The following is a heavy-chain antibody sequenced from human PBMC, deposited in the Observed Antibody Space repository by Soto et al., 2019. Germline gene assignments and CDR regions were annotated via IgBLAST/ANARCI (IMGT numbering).Heavy chain of an antibody. CDR3: ARLGGDFWSGYHPIDY. CDR1: GGSISNSSYY. Sequence: PSETLSLTCTVSGGSISNSSYYWGGIRQPPGKGLEWIGSIYYSGSTYYNPSLKSRVTISVDTSKNQFSLKLSSVTAADTAVYYCARLGGDFWSGYHPIDYWGQGTLVTVSS. CDR2: IYYSGST. V-gene: IGHV4-39*01. J-gene: IGHJ4*02. D-gene: IGHD3-3*01.